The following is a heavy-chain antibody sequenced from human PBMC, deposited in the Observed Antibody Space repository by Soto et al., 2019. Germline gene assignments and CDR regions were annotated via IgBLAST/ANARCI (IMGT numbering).Heavy chain of an antibody. CDR3: AKVLPLVPAAITYYYYGMDV. D-gene: IGHD2-2*01. CDR1: GFTFSSYG. J-gene: IGHJ6*02. CDR2: ISYDGSNK. Sequence: GGSLRLSCAASGFTFSSYGMHWVRQAPGKGLEWVAVISYDGSNKYYADSVKGRFTISRDNSKNTLYLQMNSLRAEDTAVYYCAKVLPLVPAAITYYYYGMDVWGQGTTVTVSS. V-gene: IGHV3-30*18.